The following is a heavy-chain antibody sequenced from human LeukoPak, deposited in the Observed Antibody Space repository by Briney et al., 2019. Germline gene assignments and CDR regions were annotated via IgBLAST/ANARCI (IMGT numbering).Heavy chain of an antibody. J-gene: IGHJ6*03. CDR2: IYSGGST. D-gene: IGHD6-25*01. V-gene: IGHV3-53*01. CDR1: GFTFSSYS. Sequence: GGSLRLSCAASGFTFSSYSMNWVRQAPGKGLEWVSVIYSGGSTYYADSVKGRFTISRDNSKNTLYLQMNSLRAEDTAVYYCARGQRGYYYYYMDVWGKGTTVTVSS. CDR3: ARGQRGYYYYYMDV.